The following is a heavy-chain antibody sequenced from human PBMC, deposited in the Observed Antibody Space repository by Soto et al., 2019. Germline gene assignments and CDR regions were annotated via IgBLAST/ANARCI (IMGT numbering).Heavy chain of an antibody. D-gene: IGHD4-17*01. J-gene: IGHJ4*02. CDR1: GGSISSSSYY. V-gene: IGHV4-39*01. CDR2: IYYSGST. CDR3: ARVRTTVVTHFDY. Sequence: QLQLQESGPGLVKPSETLSLTCTVSGGSISSSSYYWGWIRQPPGKGLEWIGSIYYSGSTYYNPSLKRRVTISVDTSKDQFSLKLSSVTAADTAVYYCARVRTTVVTHFDYWGQGTLVTVSS.